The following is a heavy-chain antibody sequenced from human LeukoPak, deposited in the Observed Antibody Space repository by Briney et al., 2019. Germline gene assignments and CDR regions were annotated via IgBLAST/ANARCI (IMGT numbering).Heavy chain of an antibody. D-gene: IGHD1-20*01. CDR1: GGSISNTNYC. CDR2: IYSSGST. CDR3: ARRITGTTSDSFDY. V-gene: IGHV4-39*01. Sequence: SETLSLTCTVSGGSISNTNYCWGWIRQPPGKGLEWIGGIYSSGSTDYNPSLKSRVTISVDTSKNQFSLKLTSVTAADTAVYYCARRITGTTSDSFDYWGQGTLVTVSS. J-gene: IGHJ4*02.